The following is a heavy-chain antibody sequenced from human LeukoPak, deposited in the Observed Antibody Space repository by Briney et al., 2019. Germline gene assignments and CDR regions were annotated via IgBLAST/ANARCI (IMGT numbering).Heavy chain of an antibody. CDR3: ARSYYDYVWGSWRYYYYYMDV. D-gene: IGHD3-16*01. V-gene: IGHV3-7*01. CDR1: GFTFSSYW. CDR2: IKQDGSEK. Sequence: GGSQRLSCAASGFTFSSYWMSWVRQAPGKGLEWVANIKQDGSEKYYVDSVKGRFTISRDNAKNSLYLQMNSLRAEDTAVYYCARSYYDYVWGSWRYYYYYMDVWGKGTTVTVSS. J-gene: IGHJ6*03.